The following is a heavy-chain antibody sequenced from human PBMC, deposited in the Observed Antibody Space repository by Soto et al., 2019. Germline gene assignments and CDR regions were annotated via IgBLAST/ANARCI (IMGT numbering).Heavy chain of an antibody. J-gene: IGHJ4*02. CDR3: AHRDYYDPLFDY. V-gene: IGHV2-5*01. CDR1: GFSISTSGVG. D-gene: IGHD3-22*01. CDR2: IYWYDDK. Sequence: QITLKESGPTLVKPTQTLWLTGTFSGFSISTSGVGVDWIRQPPGKALEWLGVIYWYDDKRYSPSLKSRLTITKHTSKNQVVLTMTNMDPVDTATYYCAHRDYYDPLFDYWGQGTLVTVSS.